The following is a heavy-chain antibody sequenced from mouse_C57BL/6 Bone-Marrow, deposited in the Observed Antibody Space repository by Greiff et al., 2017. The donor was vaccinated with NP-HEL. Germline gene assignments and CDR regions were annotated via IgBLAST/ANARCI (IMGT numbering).Heavy chain of an antibody. Sequence: EVQVVESGGGLVQPGGSMKLSCVASGFTFSNYWMNWVRQSPEKGLEWVAQIRLKSDNYATHYAESVKGRFTISRDDSKSSVYLQMNNLRAEDTGIYYCTRASEFAYWGQGTLVTVSA. D-gene: IGHD3-3*01. V-gene: IGHV6-3*01. CDR1: GFTFSNYW. J-gene: IGHJ3*01. CDR3: TRASEFAY. CDR2: IRLKSDNYAT.